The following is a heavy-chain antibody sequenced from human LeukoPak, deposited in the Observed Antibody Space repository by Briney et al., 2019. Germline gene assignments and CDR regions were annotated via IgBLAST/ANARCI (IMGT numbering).Heavy chain of an antibody. CDR2: IKEDGSEK. Sequence: GGSLRLSCAAYGFTFSTYWMTWVRQAPGKGLEWVANIKEDGSEKYYVDSVRGRFTISRDNAKNSLYLHMNSLRAEDTAVYYCARVPGYSYGSDFDYWGQGTLVTVSS. J-gene: IGHJ4*02. CDR3: ARVPGYSYGSDFDY. D-gene: IGHD5-18*01. V-gene: IGHV3-7*01. CDR1: GFTFSTYW.